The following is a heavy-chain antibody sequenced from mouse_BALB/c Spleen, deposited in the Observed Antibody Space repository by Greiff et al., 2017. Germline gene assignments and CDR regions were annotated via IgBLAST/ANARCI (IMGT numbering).Heavy chain of an antibody. CDR3: AGRRLYDGYYFDY. CDR1: GYTFTSYV. V-gene: IGHV1-14*01. D-gene: IGHD2-3*01. J-gene: IGHJ2*01. Sequence: EVQLQQSGPELVKPGASVKMSCKASGYTFTSYVMHWVKQKPGQGLEWIGYINPYNDGTKYNEKFKGKATLTSDKSSSTAYMELSSLTSEDSAVYYCAGRRLYDGYYFDYWGQGTTLTVSS. CDR2: INPYNDGT.